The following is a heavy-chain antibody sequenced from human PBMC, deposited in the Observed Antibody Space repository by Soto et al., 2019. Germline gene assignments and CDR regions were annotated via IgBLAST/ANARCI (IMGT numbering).Heavy chain of an antibody. CDR2: MNPNSGVT. Sequence: VQLVQSGAEVRRPGASVKVSCKAAGYTFSSYDISWVRQAAGQGLERLGWMNPNSGVTGFAPKFQGRVTMTRNIYIRTAYLVLSNLRSEETAVYYYTRELVLPAATYTSYYYFAMDVWGQGTTVTVSS. J-gene: IGHJ6*02. CDR1: GYTFSSYD. CDR3: TRELVLPAATYTSYYYFAMDV. D-gene: IGHD2-2*01. V-gene: IGHV1-8*01.